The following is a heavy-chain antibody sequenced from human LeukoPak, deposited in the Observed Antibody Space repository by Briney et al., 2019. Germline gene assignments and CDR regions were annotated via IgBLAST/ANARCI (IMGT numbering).Heavy chain of an antibody. J-gene: IGHJ6*03. Sequence: PGGSLRLSCAAWGFTFSSYSMNWVRQAPGKGLEWVSSISSSSSYIYYADSVKGRFTISRDNAKNSLYLRMNSLRAKDTAVYYCARGPYYYYMDVWGKGTTVTVSS. V-gene: IGHV3-21*01. CDR3: ARGPYYYYMDV. CDR1: GFTFSSYS. CDR2: ISSSSSYI.